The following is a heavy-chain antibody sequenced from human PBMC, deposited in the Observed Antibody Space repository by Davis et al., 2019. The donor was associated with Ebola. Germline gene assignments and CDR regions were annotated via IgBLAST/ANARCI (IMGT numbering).Heavy chain of an antibody. V-gene: IGHV4-59*08. D-gene: IGHD3-10*01. CDR3: ARGLGAYGSWFDP. CDR1: GVSISSYY. CDR2: IYYSGST. J-gene: IGHJ5*02. Sequence: SETLSLTCTVSGVSISSYYWSWIRQPPGKGLEWIGYIYYSGSTNYNPSLKSRVTISVDTSKNQFSLKLSSVTAADTAVYYCARGLGAYGSWFDPWGQGTLVTVSS.